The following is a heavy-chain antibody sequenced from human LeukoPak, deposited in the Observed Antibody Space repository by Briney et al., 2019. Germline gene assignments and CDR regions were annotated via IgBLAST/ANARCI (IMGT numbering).Heavy chain of an antibody. J-gene: IGHJ2*01. CDR1: GFTFSSYS. CDR3: ARAPTSPRHGYSHWYFDL. D-gene: IGHD5-24*01. V-gene: IGHV3-21*01. Sequence: GGSLRLSCAASGFTFSSYSMNWVRQAPGKGLEWVSSISSSSSYIYYADSVKGRFTISRDNAKNSLYLQMNSLRAEDTAVYYCARAPTSPRHGYSHWYFDLWGRGTLVTVSS. CDR2: ISSSSSYI.